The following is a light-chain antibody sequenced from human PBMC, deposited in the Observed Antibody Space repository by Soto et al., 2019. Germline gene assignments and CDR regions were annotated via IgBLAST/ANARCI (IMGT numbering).Light chain of an antibody. J-gene: IGLJ2*01. CDR2: EVS. Sequence: QSALTQPASVSGSPGQSITISCTGTSSDVGSYNLVSWYQQHPGKAPKLMIYEVSKRPSGVSNRFSGSKSGNTASLTISGLQAEDEADYYCCSYAGSSTSLVVFGRGTKVTVL. CDR1: SSDVGSYNL. V-gene: IGLV2-23*02. CDR3: CSYAGSSTSLVV.